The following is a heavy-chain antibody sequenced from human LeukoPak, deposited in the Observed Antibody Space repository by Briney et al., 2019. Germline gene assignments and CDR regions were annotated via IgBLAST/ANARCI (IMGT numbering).Heavy chain of an antibody. CDR2: ISGSGGST. D-gene: IGHD6-13*01. Sequence: GGSLRLSCAASGFTFSSYAMSWVRQAPGKGLEWVSAISGSGGSTYYADSVKGRFTITRDNSKNTLYLQMNSLRAEDTAVYFCAKGSDSSSWYLDFFDYWGQGTVVSDS. CDR1: GFTFSSYA. CDR3: AKGSDSSSWYLDFFDY. J-gene: IGHJ4*02. V-gene: IGHV3-23*01.